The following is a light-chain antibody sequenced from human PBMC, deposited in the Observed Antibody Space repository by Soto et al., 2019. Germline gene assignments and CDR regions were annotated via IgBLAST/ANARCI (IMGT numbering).Light chain of an antibody. V-gene: IGLV2-14*01. Sequence: QSVLTQPASVSGSPGQSITISCTGTSSDVGGYNYVSWYQQHPAKAPKLMIYEVSNRPSGVSNRFSGSKSGNTASLTISGLQAEDEAHYYCSSYTSSSTVVFGGGTKLTVL. CDR3: SSYTSSSTVV. CDR2: EVS. CDR1: SSDVGGYNY. J-gene: IGLJ2*01.